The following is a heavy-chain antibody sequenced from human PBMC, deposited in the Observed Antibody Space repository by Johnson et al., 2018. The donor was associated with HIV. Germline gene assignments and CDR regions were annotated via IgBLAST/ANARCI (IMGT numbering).Heavy chain of an antibody. J-gene: IGHJ3*01. CDR2: ISTSGDTT. CDR3: AKDLFTEREDDVFDV. D-gene: IGHD1-26*01. V-gene: IGHV3-11*04. CDR1: GFTFSDYC. Sequence: QVQLVESGGDLVKPGGSLRLSCAASGFTFSDYCMSWIRQAPGKGLEWVSYISTSGDTTYYADSVKGRFTISSDNSKNTLDPQMNSLRAEDTAVYYCAKDLFTEREDDVFDVWGQGTMVTVSS.